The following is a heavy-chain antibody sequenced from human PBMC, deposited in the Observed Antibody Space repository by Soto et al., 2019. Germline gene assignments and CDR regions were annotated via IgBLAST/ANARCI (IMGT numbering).Heavy chain of an antibody. CDR3: ARVVVVVPAAIWWFDP. J-gene: IGHJ5*02. V-gene: IGHV1-18*04. CDR2: ISAYNGNT. Sequence: GASVKVSCKASGYTFTSYGISCVRQAPGQGLEWMGWISAYNGNTNYAQKLQGRVTMTTDTSTSTAYMELRSLRSDDTAVYYCARVVVVVPAAIWWFDPWGQGTLVTVSS. D-gene: IGHD2-2*01. CDR1: GYTFTSYG.